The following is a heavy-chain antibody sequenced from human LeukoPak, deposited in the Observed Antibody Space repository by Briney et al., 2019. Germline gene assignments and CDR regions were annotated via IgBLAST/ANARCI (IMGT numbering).Heavy chain of an antibody. D-gene: IGHD6-13*01. Sequence: QPGGSLRLSCAASGFTFSSYGMHWVRQAPGKGLEWVAVISYDGSNKYYADSVKGRFTISRDNSKNTLYLQMNSLRAEDTAVYYCAKDRFEAAAPGDFQHWGQGTLVTVSS. J-gene: IGHJ1*01. CDR1: GFTFSSYG. V-gene: IGHV3-30*18. CDR2: ISYDGSNK. CDR3: AKDRFEAAAPGDFQH.